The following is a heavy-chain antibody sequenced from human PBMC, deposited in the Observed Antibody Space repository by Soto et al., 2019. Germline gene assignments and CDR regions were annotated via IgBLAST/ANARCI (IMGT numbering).Heavy chain of an antibody. D-gene: IGHD6-13*01. Sequence: PGGSLRLSCAASGFTFTSYTMNWVRQAPGKGLEWVSSISSSSDYIYYADSMKGRVTIPRDNAKNSLFLDMNSLTGEDTAVYYCARARVYATGPLDFWGQGTLVTVSS. CDR2: ISSSSDYI. V-gene: IGHV3-21*06. J-gene: IGHJ4*02. CDR3: ARARVYATGPLDF. CDR1: GFTFTSYT.